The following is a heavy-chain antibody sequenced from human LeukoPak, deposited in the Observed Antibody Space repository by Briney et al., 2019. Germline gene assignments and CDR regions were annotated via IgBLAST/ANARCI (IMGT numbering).Heavy chain of an antibody. CDR2: INRDSSST. CDR1: GFTFSSYW. Sequence: GGSLRLSCEVSGFTFSSYWMHWVRQAPGKGLVWVSRINRDSSSTRYADSVKGRFTISRDNAKNTLYLQMNSLRSEDTAVYYCARDFWSDYYMDVWGKGTTVTVSS. V-gene: IGHV3-74*01. D-gene: IGHD3-3*01. CDR3: ARDFWSDYYMDV. J-gene: IGHJ6*03.